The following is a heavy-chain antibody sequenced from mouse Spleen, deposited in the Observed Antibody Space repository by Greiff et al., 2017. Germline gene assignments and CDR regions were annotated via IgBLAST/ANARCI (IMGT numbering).Heavy chain of an antibody. J-gene: IGHJ3*01. Sequence: SGAELVRPGTSVKISCKASGYTFTNSWLGWVKQRPGNGLEWIGDIYPGGGYTNYNEKFKGKATLTADTSSSTAYMQLSSLTSEDSAVYFCARALYYDYAWFAYWGQGSLVTVSA. D-gene: IGHD2-4*01. V-gene: IGHV1-63*02. CDR3: ARALYYDYAWFAY. CDR1: GYTFTNSW. CDR2: IYPGGGYT.